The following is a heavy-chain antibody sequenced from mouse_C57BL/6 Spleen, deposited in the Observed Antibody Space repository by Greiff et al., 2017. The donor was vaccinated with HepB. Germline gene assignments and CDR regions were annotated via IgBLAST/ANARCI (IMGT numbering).Heavy chain of an antibody. Sequence: DVMLVESGGGLVQPGGSLSLSCAASGFTFTDYYMSWVRQPPGKALEWLGFIRNKANGYTTEYSASVKGRFTISRDNSQSILYLQMNALRAEDSATYYCARYGYYYGSSYRAMDYWGQGTSVTVSS. J-gene: IGHJ4*01. CDR2: IRNKANGYTT. CDR1: GFTFTDYY. D-gene: IGHD1-1*01. CDR3: ARYGYYYGSSYRAMDY. V-gene: IGHV7-3*01.